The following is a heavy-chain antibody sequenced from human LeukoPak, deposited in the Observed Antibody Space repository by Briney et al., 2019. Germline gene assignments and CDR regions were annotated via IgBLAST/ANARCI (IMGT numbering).Heavy chain of an antibody. Sequence: PGGSLRLSCTASGFTFGDYAVSWFRQAPGKGLDWVGFIRSKANGGTIQYAASVKGRFTISIDDSKSIAYLQMNSLKTEDTAVYYCSRGVTSGWFYFDYWGQETLVTVSS. CDR2: IRSKANGGTI. V-gene: IGHV3-49*03. CDR1: GFTFGDYA. D-gene: IGHD6-19*01. J-gene: IGHJ4*02. CDR3: SRGVTSGWFYFDY.